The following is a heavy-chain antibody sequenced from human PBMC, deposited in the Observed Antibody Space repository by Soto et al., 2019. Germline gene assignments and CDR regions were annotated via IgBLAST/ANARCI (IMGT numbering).Heavy chain of an antibody. CDR3: GRGELWCGEFKGGMVV. CDR2: IYYSGST. D-gene: IGHD3-10*01. CDR1: AGSISSYY. V-gene: IGHV4-59*01. J-gene: IGHJ6*02. Sequence: PSETLSLTCTFSAGSISSYYWSWIRQPPGKGLEWIGYIYYSGSTNYNPSLKSRVTISVDTSKNQFSLKLSTVTAADTSVYYCGRGELWCGEFKGGMVVWGPGTT.